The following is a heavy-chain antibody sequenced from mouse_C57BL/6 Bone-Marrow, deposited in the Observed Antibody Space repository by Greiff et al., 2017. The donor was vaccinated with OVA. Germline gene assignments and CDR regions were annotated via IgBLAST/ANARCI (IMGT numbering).Heavy chain of an antibody. CDR2: IYPSDSET. V-gene: IGHV1-61*01. D-gene: IGHD2-3*01. CDR1: GYTFTSYW. J-gene: IGHJ3*01. Sequence: QVQLQQPGAELVRPGSSVKLSCKASGYTFTSYWMDWVKQRPGQGLEWIGNIYPSDSETHYNQKFKDKATLTVDKSSSTAYMQLSSLTSEDSAVYYCAREGLLGFAYWGQGTLVTVSA. CDR3: AREGLLGFAY.